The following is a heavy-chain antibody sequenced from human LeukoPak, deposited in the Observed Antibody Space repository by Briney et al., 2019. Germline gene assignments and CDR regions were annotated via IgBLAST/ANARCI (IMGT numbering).Heavy chain of an antibody. J-gene: IGHJ4*02. CDR2: ISYDGSNK. Sequence: PGGSLRLSCAASGFTFSSYAIPWVRQAPGKGLEWVAVISYDGSNKYYADSVKGRFTISRDTSKNTLYLQTNSLRADDTAIYYCARDSARADIFGVVYYFDYWGQGTLVTVSS. D-gene: IGHD3-3*01. CDR1: GFTFSSYA. V-gene: IGHV3-30-3*01. CDR3: ARDSARADIFGVVYYFDY.